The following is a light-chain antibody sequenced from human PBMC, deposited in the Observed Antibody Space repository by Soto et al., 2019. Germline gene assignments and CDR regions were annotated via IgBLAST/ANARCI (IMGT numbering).Light chain of an antibody. V-gene: IGLV2-8*01. Sequence: QSALTQPPSASGSPGQSVTISCTETSSDVGGYDYVSWYQQHPGEAPKLMIYEVSKRPSGVPDRFSGSKSGDTASLSVSGLQAEDEADYYCSSYAGSNIFVFGTGTKLTVL. CDR3: SSYAGSNIFV. J-gene: IGLJ1*01. CDR1: SSDVGGYDY. CDR2: EVS.